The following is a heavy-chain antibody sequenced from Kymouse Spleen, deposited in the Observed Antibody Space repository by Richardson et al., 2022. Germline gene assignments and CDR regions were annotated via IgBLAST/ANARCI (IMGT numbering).Heavy chain of an antibody. Sequence: EVQLVESGGGLVQPGGSLRLSCAASGFTFSSYWMHWVRQAPGKGLVWVSRINSDGSSTSYADSVKGRFTISRDNAKNTLYLQMNSLRAEDTAVYYCARDRVITMVRGVGGMDVWGQGTTVTVSS. J-gene: IGHJ6*02. CDR1: GFTFSSYW. CDR3: ARDRVITMVRGVGGMDV. CDR2: INSDGSST. D-gene: IGHD3-10*01. V-gene: IGHV3-74*01.